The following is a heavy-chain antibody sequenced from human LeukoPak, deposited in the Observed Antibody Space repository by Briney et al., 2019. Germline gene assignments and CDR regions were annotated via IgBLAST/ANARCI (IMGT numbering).Heavy chain of an antibody. CDR2: INTNTGNP. CDR1: GYSFTSYA. V-gene: IGHV7-4-1*02. J-gene: IGHJ6*04. Sequence: GASVKVSCKASGYSFTSYAINWVRQAPGQGLEWMGWINTNTGNPTYAQGFTGRFVFSLDTSVSTAYLQISSLKAEDTAVYYCARSCCDLQYCSNGVCGDVWGKGTAVTVSS. D-gene: IGHD2-8*01. CDR3: ARSCCDLQYCSNGVCGDV.